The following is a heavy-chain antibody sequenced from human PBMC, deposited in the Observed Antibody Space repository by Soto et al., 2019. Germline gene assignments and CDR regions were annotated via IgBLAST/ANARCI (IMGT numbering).Heavy chain of an antibody. Sequence: GESLKISCKGSGYSFTSYWIGWVRHMPGKGLEWMGIIYPGDSDTRYSPSFQGQVTISADKSISTAYLQWSSLKASDTAMYYCARLSDYGGNSDGMDVWGQGTTVTVSS. CDR1: GYSFTSYW. J-gene: IGHJ6*02. V-gene: IGHV5-51*01. CDR2: IYPGDSDT. D-gene: IGHD4-17*01. CDR3: ARLSDYGGNSDGMDV.